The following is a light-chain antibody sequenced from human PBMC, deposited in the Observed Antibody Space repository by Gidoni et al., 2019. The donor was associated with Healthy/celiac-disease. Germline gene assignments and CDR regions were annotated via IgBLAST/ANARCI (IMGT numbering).Light chain of an antibody. CDR2: GTS. Sequence: QSVLTQPPSVSGAPGQRVTISCTGSSSNIGAGYDVHWYQPLPGTAPKPLIYGTSNRPSGVPDRFSGSKSGTSASLAITGLQAEDEADYYCQSYDSSLSGPYVFGTGTKVTVL. CDR3: QSYDSSLSGPYV. V-gene: IGLV1-40*01. CDR1: SSNIGAGYD. J-gene: IGLJ1*01.